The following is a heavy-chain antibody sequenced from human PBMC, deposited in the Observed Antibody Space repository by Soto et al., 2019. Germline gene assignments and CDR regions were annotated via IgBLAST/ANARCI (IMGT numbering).Heavy chain of an antibody. CDR2: VFHTGSS. V-gene: IGHV4-59*08. CDR3: ARQPYTSGAYCMAF. CDR1: GDSISTYD. Sequence: LETLSLTCTVSGDSISTYDWSWIRQPLGKGLEWIAYVFHTGSSNYNPSLKSRVTISIDTPKKQFSLKLSSVTAADTAVYYCARQPYTSGAYCMAFWGQGARVTVSS. D-gene: IGHD6-19*01. J-gene: IGHJ1*01.